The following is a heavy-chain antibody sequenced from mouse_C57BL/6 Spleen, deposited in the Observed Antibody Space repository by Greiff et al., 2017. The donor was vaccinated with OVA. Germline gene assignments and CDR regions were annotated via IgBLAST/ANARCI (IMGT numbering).Heavy chain of an antibody. D-gene: IGHD1-1*01. Sequence: EVQVVESGGGLVKPGGSLKLSCAASGFTFSSYTMSWVRQTPETRLEWVATISGGGGNTYYPDSVKGRFTISRDNAKNTLYLQMSSLRSEDTALYYCARQGYYGSSYYAMDYWGQGTSVTVSS. CDR1: GFTFSSYT. V-gene: IGHV5-9*01. CDR3: ARQGYYGSSYYAMDY. CDR2: ISGGGGNT. J-gene: IGHJ4*01.